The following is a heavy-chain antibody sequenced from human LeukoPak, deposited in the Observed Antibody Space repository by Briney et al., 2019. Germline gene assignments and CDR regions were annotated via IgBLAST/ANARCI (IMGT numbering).Heavy chain of an antibody. CDR2: ISYDGSNK. V-gene: IGHV3-30-3*01. Sequence: GGSLRLSCAVSGFTFSSYAMHWVRQAPGKGLEWVAVISYDGSNKYYADSVKGRFTIPRDNSKNTLYLQVNSLRAEDTAVYYCARDMAAAGTLPYYYGMDVWGQGTTVTVSS. CDR1: GFTFSSYA. J-gene: IGHJ6*02. D-gene: IGHD6-13*01. CDR3: ARDMAAAGTLPYYYGMDV.